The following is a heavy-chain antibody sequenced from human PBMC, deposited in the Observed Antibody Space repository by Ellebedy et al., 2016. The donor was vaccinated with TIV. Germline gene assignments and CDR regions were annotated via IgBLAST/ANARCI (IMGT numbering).Heavy chain of an antibody. CDR1: GFTFSSYG. J-gene: IGHJ6*02. CDR2: ISDDGRTY. V-gene: IGHV3-30*03. Sequence: PGGSLRLSCAASGFTFSSYGMHWVRQAPGKGLEWVAVISDDGRTYFHADSVKGRFTVSRDTSRNTLYLQMNSLRAEDTAVYYCARKILFYYGMDVWGQGTTVTVSS. CDR3: ARKILFYYGMDV.